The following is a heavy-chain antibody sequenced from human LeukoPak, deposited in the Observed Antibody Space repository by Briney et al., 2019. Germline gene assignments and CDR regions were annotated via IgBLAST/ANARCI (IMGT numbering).Heavy chain of an antibody. V-gene: IGHV4-34*01. D-gene: IGHD3-3*01. CDR2: INHSGST. Sequence: SETLSLTCAVYGGSFSGYYWSWIRQPPGKGLEWIGEINHSGSTNYNPSLKSRVTISVDTPKNQFSLKLSSVTAADTAVYYCASFLYYDFWSGYSKGAFDIWGQGTMVTVSS. CDR3: ASFLYYDFWSGYSKGAFDI. CDR1: GGSFSGYY. J-gene: IGHJ3*02.